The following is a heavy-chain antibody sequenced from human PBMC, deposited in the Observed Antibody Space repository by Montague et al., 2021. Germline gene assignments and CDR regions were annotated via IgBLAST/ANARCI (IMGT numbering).Heavy chain of an antibody. J-gene: IGHJ5*02. D-gene: IGHD2-15*01. CDR1: GGSISTYH. Sequence: SETLSLTCTVSGGSISTYHWIWLRQPPGKGLEWIGETHYNGNTNYNYNPSLKSRVTISVDKSNNQFSLKLSSVTAADTAVYYCARGLYVAVLLVATGWFDAWGQGTLVTVSS. CDR3: ARGLYVAVLLVATGWFDA. CDR2: THYNGNTNY. V-gene: IGHV4-59*12.